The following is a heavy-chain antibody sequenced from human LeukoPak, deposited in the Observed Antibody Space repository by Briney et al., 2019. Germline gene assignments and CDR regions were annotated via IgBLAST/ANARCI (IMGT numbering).Heavy chain of an antibody. D-gene: IGHD1-7*01. J-gene: IGHJ3*02. CDR3: ARPLNYQGAFDI. Sequence: QPGGSLRLSCAASGFTFSDYWIHWVRQVPGKGLVWVSRINGDGSDTSYADSVRGRFTISRDNSKNTVFLQMNSLRAEDTAVYYCARPLNYQGAFDIWGQGTMVTVSS. CDR1: GFTFSDYW. V-gene: IGHV3-74*01. CDR2: INGDGSDT.